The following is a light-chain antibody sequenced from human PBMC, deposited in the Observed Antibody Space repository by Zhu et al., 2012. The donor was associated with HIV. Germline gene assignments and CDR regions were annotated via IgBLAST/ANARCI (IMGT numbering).Light chain of an antibody. Sequence: IVLTQSPATLSLSPGERATVSCRASRSVSSFLAWYQQKPGQAPRLLIYDASKRATGIPARFSGSGSGTDFTLTISSLEPEDFALYYRQQRSNWPLTFGGGTKVEIK. CDR2: DAS. J-gene: IGKJ4*01. CDR1: RSVSSF. CDR3: QQRSNWPLT. V-gene: IGKV3-11*01.